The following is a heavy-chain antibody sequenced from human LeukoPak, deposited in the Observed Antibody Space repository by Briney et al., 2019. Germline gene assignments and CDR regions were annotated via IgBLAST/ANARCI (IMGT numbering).Heavy chain of an antibody. J-gene: IGHJ4*02. CDR1: GGSISSGY. CDR3: ARGEGIQLWLPRPYYFDY. D-gene: IGHD5-18*01. V-gene: IGHV4-59*12. Sequence: SETLSLTCTVSGGSISSGYWSWIRQPPGKGLEWIGYIYYSGSTNYNPSLKSRVTISVDTSKNQFSLKLSSVTAADTAVYYCARGEGIQLWLPRPYYFDYWGQGTLVTVSS. CDR2: IYYSGST.